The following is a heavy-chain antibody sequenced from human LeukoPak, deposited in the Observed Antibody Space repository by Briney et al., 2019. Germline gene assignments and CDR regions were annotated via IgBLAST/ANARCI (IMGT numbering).Heavy chain of an antibody. J-gene: IGHJ4*02. D-gene: IGHD3-9*01. Sequence: SETLSLTCTVSGGSISSGSYYWSWIRQPAGKGLEWIGRIHTSGSTNYNPSLKSRVTISVDTSKNQFSLKLSSVTAADTAVYYCARGIGYYDILTGYSPFYFDYWGQGTLVTVSS. CDR3: ARGIGYYDILTGYSPFYFDY. V-gene: IGHV4-61*02. CDR1: GGSISSGSYY. CDR2: IHTSGST.